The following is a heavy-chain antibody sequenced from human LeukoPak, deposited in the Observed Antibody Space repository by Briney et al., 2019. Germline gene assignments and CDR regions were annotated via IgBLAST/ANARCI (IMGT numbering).Heavy chain of an antibody. V-gene: IGHV3-21*01. D-gene: IGHD6-13*01. Sequence: GGSLRLSCAASGFTFSSYEMNWVRQAPGKGLEWVSSISSSSSYIYYADSVKGRFTISRDNAKNSLYLQMNSLRAEDTAVYYCARGSGSSWYADYWGQGTLVTVSS. CDR2: ISSSSSYI. J-gene: IGHJ4*02. CDR3: ARGSGSSWYADY. CDR1: GFTFSSYE.